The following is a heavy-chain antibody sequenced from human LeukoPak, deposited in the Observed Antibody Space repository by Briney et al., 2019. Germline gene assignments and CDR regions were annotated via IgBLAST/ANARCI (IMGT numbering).Heavy chain of an antibody. CDR3: ANLGLVGATDFDY. Sequence: GGSLRLSCEASEFTVTTNHMSWVRQAPGKGLEWVSAISGSGGSTYYADSVKGRFTISRDNSKNTLYLQMNSLRAEDTAVYYCANLGLVGATDFDYWGQGTLVTVSS. CDR2: ISGSGGST. D-gene: IGHD1-26*01. J-gene: IGHJ4*02. CDR1: EFTVTTNH. V-gene: IGHV3-23*01.